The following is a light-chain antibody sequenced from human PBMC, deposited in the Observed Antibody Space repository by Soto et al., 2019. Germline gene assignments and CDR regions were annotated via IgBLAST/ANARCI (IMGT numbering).Light chain of an antibody. CDR3: QQRKKWPPLT. CDR1: QSVYSS. CDR2: DAS. J-gene: IGKJ4*01. V-gene: IGKV3-11*01. Sequence: ETVMTHSLATLSVSPRERPTLSCRASQSVYSSLAWYQQKPGQAPRILIYDASTRATGVPARFSGSGSGTDFTLTISSLEQEEYAVYYCQQRKKWPPLTFGGGTKVDIK.